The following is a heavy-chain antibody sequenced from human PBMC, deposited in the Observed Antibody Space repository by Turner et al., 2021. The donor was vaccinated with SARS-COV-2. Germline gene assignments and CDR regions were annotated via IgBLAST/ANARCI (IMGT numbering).Heavy chain of an antibody. J-gene: IGHJ4*02. Sequence: QITLKESGPTLVKPTQTLTLTCTFSGFSLSTSGLGVGWIRQPPGKALEWLAHIYWNDGKRYSPSLKSRLTITKDTSKNQVVRTMNNMDPVDTATYYCAHSEVSGFAEANFDYWGQGTLVTVSS. CDR2: IYWNDGK. V-gene: IGHV2-5*01. D-gene: IGHD3-10*01. CDR1: GFSLSTSGLG. CDR3: AHSEVSGFAEANFDY.